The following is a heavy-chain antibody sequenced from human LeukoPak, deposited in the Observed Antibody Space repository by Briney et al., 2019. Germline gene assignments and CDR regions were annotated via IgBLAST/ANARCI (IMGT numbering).Heavy chain of an antibody. CDR1: GFTFSSYA. CDR2: ISGSGGST. CDR3: AREEWELRNDY. D-gene: IGHD1-26*01. J-gene: IGHJ4*02. Sequence: GGSLRLSCAASGFTFSSYAMSWIRQAPGKGLEWVAAISGSGGSTYYADSVRGRFTISGDNSKNTLYLQMNSLRADDTAVYYCAREEWELRNDYWGQGTLVTVSS. V-gene: IGHV3-23*01.